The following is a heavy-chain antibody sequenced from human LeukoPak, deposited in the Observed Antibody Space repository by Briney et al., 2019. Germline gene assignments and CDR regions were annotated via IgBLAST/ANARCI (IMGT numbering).Heavy chain of an antibody. V-gene: IGHV3-33*01. CDR3: ARASGDIVETATMGSY. D-gene: IGHD5-18*01. CDR1: GFTFSSYG. J-gene: IGHJ4*02. Sequence: PGGSLRLSCAASGFTFSSYGMHWVRQAPGKGLEWVAVIWYDGSNKYYADSVKGRFTISRDNAKNSLYLQMNSLRAEDTAVYYCARASGDIVETATMGSYWGQGTLVTASS. CDR2: IWYDGSNK.